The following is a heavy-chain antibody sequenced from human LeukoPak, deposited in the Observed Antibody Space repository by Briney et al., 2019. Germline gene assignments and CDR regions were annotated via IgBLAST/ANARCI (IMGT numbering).Heavy chain of an antibody. D-gene: IGHD3-3*01. Sequence: SETLSLTCAVYGGSFSGFYWSWIRQPPGKVLEWIGEINHSGSTNYNPSLKGRVTISVDTSKNQFSLKLSSVTAADTAVYYCARGIRVFWSGTYYFDYWGQGTLVTVSS. CDR3: ARGIRVFWSGTYYFDY. CDR2: INHSGST. J-gene: IGHJ4*02. V-gene: IGHV4-34*01. CDR1: GGSFSGFY.